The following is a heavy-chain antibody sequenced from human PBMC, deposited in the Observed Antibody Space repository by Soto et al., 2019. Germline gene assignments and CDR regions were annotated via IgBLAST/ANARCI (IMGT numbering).Heavy chain of an antibody. CDR1: GGSFSGYY. J-gene: IGHJ6*02. CDR2: INHSGST. D-gene: IGHD3-10*01. CDR3: ARGYYYGSGSYYNRPYYYYGMDV. V-gene: IGHV4-34*01. Sequence: QVQLQQWGAGLLKPSETLSLTCAVYGGSFSGYYWSWIRQPPGKGLEWIGEINHSGSTNYSPSLKSRVTISVDTSKNQFSLKLSSVTAADTAVYYCARGYYYGSGSYYNRPYYYYGMDVWGQGTTVTVSS.